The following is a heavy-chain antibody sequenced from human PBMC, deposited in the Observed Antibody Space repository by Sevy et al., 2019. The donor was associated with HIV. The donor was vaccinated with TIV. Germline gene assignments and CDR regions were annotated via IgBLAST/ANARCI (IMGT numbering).Heavy chain of an antibody. D-gene: IGHD3-10*01. Sequence: GGSLRLSCAASGFSLETFWIHWVRQAPGKGLEWVGRIKSNSDGGTTDYAAPLEGRFTMSRDDSKNKIYLQINNLKIEDTAVYYCATAPGTGYWGQGTLVTVSS. V-gene: IGHV3-15*01. CDR3: ATAPGTGY. J-gene: IGHJ4*02. CDR1: GFSLETFW. CDR2: IKSNSDGGTT.